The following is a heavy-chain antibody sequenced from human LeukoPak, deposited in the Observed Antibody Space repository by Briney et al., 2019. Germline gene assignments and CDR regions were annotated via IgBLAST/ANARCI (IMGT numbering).Heavy chain of an antibody. J-gene: IGHJ4*02. Sequence: PGGSLRLSCAASGFTFSSYGMSWVRQAPGKGLEWVSAISGSGGSTYYADSVKGRFTISRDNAKNTLYLQMNSLRAEDTAVYYCAREYYYDSSVWYYFDYWGQGTLVTVSS. CDR2: ISGSGGST. D-gene: IGHD3-22*01. CDR1: GFTFSSYG. V-gene: IGHV3-23*01. CDR3: AREYYYDSSVWYYFDY.